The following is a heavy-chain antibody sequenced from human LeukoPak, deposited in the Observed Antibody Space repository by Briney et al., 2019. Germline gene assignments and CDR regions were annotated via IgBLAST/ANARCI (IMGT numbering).Heavy chain of an antibody. CDR2: IIPVFGTD. CDR1: GGSLSIYG. J-gene: IGHJ5*02. Sequence: SVKVSCKATGGSLSIYGISWVRQAPGQGLQWMGGIIPVFGTDTYAPKFQGRVTFTADESTRTAYMELTNLRSEDTAIYYCARESPPEVVVAAINWFDPWGQGTPVIVSS. V-gene: IGHV1-69*13. D-gene: IGHD2-2*01. CDR3: ARESPPEVVVAAINWFDP.